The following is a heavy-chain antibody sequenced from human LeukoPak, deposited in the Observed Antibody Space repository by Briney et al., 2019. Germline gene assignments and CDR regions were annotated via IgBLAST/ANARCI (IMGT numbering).Heavy chain of an antibody. D-gene: IGHD1-1*01. V-gene: IGHV3-73*01. J-gene: IGHJ3*02. Sequence: GGSLKLSCAASGFTFSGSAMHWVRQASGKGLEWVGRIRSKANSYATAYAASVKGRFTISRDDSKNTAYLQMNSLKTEDTAVYYCAGDSDVEPRNGFDIWGQGTMATVSS. CDR2: IRSKANSYAT. CDR1: GFTFSGSA. CDR3: AGDSDVEPRNGFDI.